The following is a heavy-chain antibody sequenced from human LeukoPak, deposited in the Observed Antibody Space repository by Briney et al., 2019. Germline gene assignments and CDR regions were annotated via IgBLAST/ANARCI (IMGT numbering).Heavy chain of an antibody. CDR2: VGDSGVNT. V-gene: IGHV3-23*01. D-gene: IGHD3-10*01. CDR1: GFMFDNCA. Sequence: GGSLRLSCVASGFMFDNCAMSWVRQAPGKGLEWVSVVGDSGVNTYYADSVKGRFTISRDNSMSTLSLQMNSLRAEDTAVYYCAKDLFYFDYWGQGTLATVSS. CDR3: AKDLFYFDY. J-gene: IGHJ4*02.